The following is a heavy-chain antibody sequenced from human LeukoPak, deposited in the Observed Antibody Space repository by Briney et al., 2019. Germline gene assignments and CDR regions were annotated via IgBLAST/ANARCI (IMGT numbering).Heavy chain of an antibody. V-gene: IGHV4-34*01. CDR1: GGSFSGYY. Sequence: SETLSLTCAVYGGSFSGYYWSWIRQPPGKGLEWLGEINHSGSTNYNPSLKSRVTISVDTSKNQFSLKLSSVTAADTAVYYCARAKGYYDSSGYYYSYFDYWGQGTLVTVSS. CDR2: INHSGST. D-gene: IGHD3-22*01. J-gene: IGHJ4*02. CDR3: ARAKGYYDSSGYYYSYFDY.